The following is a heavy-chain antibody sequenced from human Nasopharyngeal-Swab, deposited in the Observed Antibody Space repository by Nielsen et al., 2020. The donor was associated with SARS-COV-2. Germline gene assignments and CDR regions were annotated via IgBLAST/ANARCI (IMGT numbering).Heavy chain of an antibody. CDR2: ISSNGGST. D-gene: IGHD6-19*01. CDR3: ARGRSSGWYKAFDI. V-gene: IGHV3-64*01. Sequence: GESLKISCAASGFTFSSYAMHWVRQAPGKGLEYVSAISSNGGSTYYANSVKGRFTISRDNSKNTLYLQMGSLRAEDMAVYCCARGRSSGWYKAFDIWGQGTMVTVSS. J-gene: IGHJ3*02. CDR1: GFTFSSYA.